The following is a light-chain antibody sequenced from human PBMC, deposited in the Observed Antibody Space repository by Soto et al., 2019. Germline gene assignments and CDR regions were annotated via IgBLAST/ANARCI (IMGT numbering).Light chain of an antibody. V-gene: IGLV2-14*01. Sequence: QSALTQPASVSGSPGQSITISCTGTSSDVGGYNYVSWYQQHPDKAPKLLIYGVNNRPSGVSNRFSGSKSGNTASLTISGLQAEDEADYYCSSYTRSSTVIFGGGTKLTVL. J-gene: IGLJ2*01. CDR2: GVN. CDR1: SSDVGGYNY. CDR3: SSYTRSSTVI.